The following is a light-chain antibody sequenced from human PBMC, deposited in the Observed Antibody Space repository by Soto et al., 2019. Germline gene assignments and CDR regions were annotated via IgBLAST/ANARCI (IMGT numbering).Light chain of an antibody. J-gene: IGKJ4*01. Sequence: EVVMTQSPATLSVSPGDKATLSCRASQSVSSHLAWYQQKPGQAPRLLIYGASTRASGVPARFSGSGAGTEFSLNVSSLQSEDFAIYYCQQYDDWSLLTFGGGTKVEI. CDR3: QQYDDWSLLT. CDR2: GAS. V-gene: IGKV3-15*01. CDR1: QSVSSH.